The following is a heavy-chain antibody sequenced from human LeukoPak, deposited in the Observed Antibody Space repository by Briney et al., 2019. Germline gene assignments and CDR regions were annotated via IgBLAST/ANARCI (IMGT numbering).Heavy chain of an antibody. Sequence: SQTLSLTCTVSGGSISSGSYYWSWIRQPAGKGLEWLGRIYTSGSTNYNPSLKSRVTISVDTSKNQYSLKLSSVTAADTAVYYCARGGYSADYWGQGTLVTVSS. J-gene: IGHJ4*02. CDR2: IYTSGST. V-gene: IGHV4-61*02. CDR1: GGSISSGSYY. CDR3: ARGGYSADY. D-gene: IGHD3-22*01.